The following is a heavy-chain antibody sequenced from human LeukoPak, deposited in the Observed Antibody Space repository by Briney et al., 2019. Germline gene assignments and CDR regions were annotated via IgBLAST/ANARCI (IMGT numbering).Heavy chain of an antibody. Sequence: GGSLRLSCAASGFTFSNYGIHWVRQAPGRGLEWVAVISYDGNKKYYADSVKGRFTISRDNSKNTLYLQMNTLRAEDTAVYYCARGDTAMVDYWGQGTLVTVSS. J-gene: IGHJ4*02. V-gene: IGHV3-30*03. D-gene: IGHD5-18*01. CDR2: ISYDGNKK. CDR3: ARGDTAMVDY. CDR1: GFTFSNYG.